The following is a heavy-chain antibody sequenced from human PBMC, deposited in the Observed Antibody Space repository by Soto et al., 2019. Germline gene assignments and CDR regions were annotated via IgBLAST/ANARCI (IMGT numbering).Heavy chain of an antibody. Sequence: QVQLVESGGGVVQPGRSLRLSCAASGFTFSSYGMHWVRQAPGKGLEWVAVISYGGSNKYYADSVKGRFTISRDNSKNTLYLQMNSLRAEDTAVYYCAKDDPTSHYDSCFDYWGQGTLVTVSS. V-gene: IGHV3-30*18. CDR2: ISYGGSNK. J-gene: IGHJ4*02. CDR3: AKDDPTSHYDSCFDY. CDR1: GFTFSSYG. D-gene: IGHD3-22*01.